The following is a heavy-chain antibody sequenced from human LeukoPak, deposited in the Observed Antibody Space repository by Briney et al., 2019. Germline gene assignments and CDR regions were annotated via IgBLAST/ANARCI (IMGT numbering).Heavy chain of an antibody. D-gene: IGHD3-3*01. Sequence: SETLSLTCAVYGGSFSGYYWSWIRQPPGKGLEWIGEINHSGSTNYNPSLKSRGTISVDTSKNQFSLKLSSVTAADTAVYYCKVDFWSGLLMDVWGQGTTVTVSS. V-gene: IGHV4-34*01. J-gene: IGHJ6*02. CDR1: GGSFSGYY. CDR3: KVDFWSGLLMDV. CDR2: INHSGST.